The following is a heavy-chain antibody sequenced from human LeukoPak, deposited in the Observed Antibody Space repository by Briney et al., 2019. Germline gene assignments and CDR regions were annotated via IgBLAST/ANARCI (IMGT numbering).Heavy chain of an antibody. V-gene: IGHV4-59*01. J-gene: IGHJ4*02. D-gene: IGHD6-13*01. CDR2: IYYSGST. CDR3: ARDNPGIAAVRTFDY. CDR1: GGSISSYY. Sequence: SETPSLTCTVSGGSISSYYWSWIRQPPGKGLEWIGYIYYSGSTNYNPSLKSRATISVDTSKNQFSLKLSSVTAADTAVYYCARDNPGIAAVRTFDYWGQGTLVTVSS.